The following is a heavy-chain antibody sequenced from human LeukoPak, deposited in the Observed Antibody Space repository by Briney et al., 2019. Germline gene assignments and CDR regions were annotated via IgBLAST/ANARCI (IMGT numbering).Heavy chain of an antibody. CDR2: INPNSGGT. D-gene: IGHD2-2*01. J-gene: IGHJ5*02. V-gene: IGHV1-2*02. CDR1: GYTFTGYY. CDR3: AREYCSSTSHSFWFDP. Sequence: ASVKVSCKASGYTFTGYYMHWVRQAPGQGLEWMGWINPNSGGTNYAQKFQGRVTMTRDTSISTAYMELSRLRSDDTAVYYCAREYCSSTSHSFWFDPWGQGTLVTVSS.